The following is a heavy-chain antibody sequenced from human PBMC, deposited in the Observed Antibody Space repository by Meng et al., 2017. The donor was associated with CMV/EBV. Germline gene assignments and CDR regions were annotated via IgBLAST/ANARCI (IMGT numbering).Heavy chain of an antibody. CDR1: GGSISSGGYY. J-gene: IGHJ5*02. V-gene: IGHV4-39*07. D-gene: IGHD6-13*01. CDR2: INHSGST. Sequence: SETLSLTCTVSGGSISSGGYYWSWIRQPPGKGLEWIGEINHSGSTNYNPSLKSRVTISVDTSKNQFSLKLSSVTAADTAVYYCARVGGYSSSWSRFGRGNWFDPWGQGTLVTVSS. CDR3: ARVGGYSSSWSRFGRGNWFDP.